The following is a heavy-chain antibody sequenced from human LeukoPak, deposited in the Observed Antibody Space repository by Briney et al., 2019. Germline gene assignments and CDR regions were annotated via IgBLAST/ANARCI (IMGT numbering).Heavy chain of an antibody. V-gene: IGHV1-8*01. CDR3: ARGWFGQLLQDY. CDR2: MNPNSGNT. Sequence: ASVKLSCKASGYTFTSYYINWVRQATGQGPEWMGWMNPNSGNTGYAQQFQGRVTMTRTTSTSTAYMELSSLRSDDTAVYYCARGWFGQLLQDYWGQGTLVTVSS. J-gene: IGHJ4*02. CDR1: GYTFTSYY. D-gene: IGHD3-10*01.